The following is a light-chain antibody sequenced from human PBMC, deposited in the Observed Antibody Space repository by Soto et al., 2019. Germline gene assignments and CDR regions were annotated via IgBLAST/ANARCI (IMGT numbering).Light chain of an antibody. V-gene: IGKV3-11*01. CDR3: NKRRNWLPKL. Sequence: EIVLTQSPATLSLSPGERATLSCRASQSVSSYLAWYQQKPGQAPRLLIYDASNRATGIPARFSGSGSGTALIPTTGAQDPKDLEVISGNKRRNWLPKLLGQGTNLRSN. CDR2: DAS. J-gene: IGKJ2*01. CDR1: QSVSSY.